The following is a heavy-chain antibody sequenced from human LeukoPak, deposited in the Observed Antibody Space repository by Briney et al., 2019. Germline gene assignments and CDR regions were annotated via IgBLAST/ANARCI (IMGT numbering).Heavy chain of an antibody. CDR3: ARDTIFGVVMGLYNWFDP. V-gene: IGHV1-18*01. Sequence: ASVKVSCKASGYTFTSYGISWVRQAPGQGLEWMGWISAYNGNTNYAQKLQGRVTVTTDTSTSTAYMELRSLRSDDTAVYYCARDTIFGVVMGLYNWFDPWGQGTLVTVSS. CDR1: GYTFTSYG. D-gene: IGHD3-3*01. J-gene: IGHJ5*02. CDR2: ISAYNGNT.